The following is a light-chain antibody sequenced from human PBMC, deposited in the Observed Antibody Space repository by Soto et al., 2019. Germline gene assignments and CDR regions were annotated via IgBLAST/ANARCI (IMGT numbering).Light chain of an antibody. V-gene: IGKV1-27*01. J-gene: IGKJ4*01. CDR2: AAS. CDR1: QGISNY. CDR3: QKYDIVPLT. Sequence: DIQMTQSPSSLSASVGDTVTITCRASQGISNYLAWYQQKPGRVPTLLMYAASTLQSGVPSRFSGSGSGTDFTLTISSLQPDDFATYYCQKYDIVPLTFGGGTRVEIK.